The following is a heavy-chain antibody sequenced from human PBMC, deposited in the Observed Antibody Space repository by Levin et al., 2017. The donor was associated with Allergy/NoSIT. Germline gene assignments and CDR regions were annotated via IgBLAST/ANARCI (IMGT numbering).Heavy chain of an antibody. V-gene: IGHV4-30-2*01. CDR3: ARDDSGYFDY. J-gene: IGHJ4*02. D-gene: IGHD1-26*01. Sequence: ASETLSLTCAVSGASISSAGYSWSWIRQPPGTGLEWIGCIYHSGSTYFNPSLRSRVTISVHSSRNQFSLKLSSVTAADTAVYFCARDDSGYFDYWGQGTLVTVSS. CDR1: GASISSAGYS. CDR2: IYHSGST.